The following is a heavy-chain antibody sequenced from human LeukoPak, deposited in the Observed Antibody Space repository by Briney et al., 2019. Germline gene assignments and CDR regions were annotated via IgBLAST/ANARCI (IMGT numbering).Heavy chain of an antibody. CDR2: TPYHGVSR. CDR3: AKDRHGDYTSDY. CDR1: GFIFGSYG. Sequence: PGGSLRLSCAASGFIFGSYGMHWVRQAPGKGLEWVAFTPYHGVSRYYTESVKGRFTISRDNSKSTLSLQMNSLRIEDTAVYYCAKDRHGDYTSDYWGQGTLVIVSS. D-gene: IGHD4-17*01. J-gene: IGHJ4*02. V-gene: IGHV3-30*02.